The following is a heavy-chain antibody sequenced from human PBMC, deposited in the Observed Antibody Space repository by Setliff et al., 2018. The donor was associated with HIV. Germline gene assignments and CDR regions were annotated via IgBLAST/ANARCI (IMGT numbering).Heavy chain of an antibody. D-gene: IGHD1-1*01. V-gene: IGHV1-18*01. CDR1: GYTFTNFA. CDR2: ISGYNGNT. Sequence: SVKVSCKASGYTFTNFAINWVRQAPGQGLEWMGWISGYNGNTEYAQRLQGRVTMTTDTSTSTAYMELRSLSSDDTAIYYCTRETGRDNWNPRGADDYWGQGTLVTVSS. J-gene: IGHJ4*02. CDR3: TRETGRDNWNPRGADDY.